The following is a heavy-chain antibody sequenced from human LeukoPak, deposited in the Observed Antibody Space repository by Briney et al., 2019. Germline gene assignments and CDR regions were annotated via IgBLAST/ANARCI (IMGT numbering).Heavy chain of an antibody. CDR3: ARDLGSGMDV. V-gene: IGHV3-7*01. D-gene: IGHD2-15*01. Sequence: GGSLRLSCAASGFTFSYYWMSWVRQAPGKGLGWVANIKQGGSEKYSVDSVKGRFTISRDNAKNPLYLQMNSLRVEDTAVYYCARDLGSGMDVWGQGTTVIVSS. CDR1: GFTFSYYW. CDR2: IKQGGSEK. J-gene: IGHJ6*02.